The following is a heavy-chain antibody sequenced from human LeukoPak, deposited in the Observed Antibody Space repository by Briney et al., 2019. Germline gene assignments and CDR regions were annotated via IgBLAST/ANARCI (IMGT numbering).Heavy chain of an antibody. J-gene: IGHJ4*02. D-gene: IGHD3-9*01. CDR2: ISSSSSYT. CDR3: ARSDILTGSYYFDY. CDR1: GFTFSDYY. Sequence: GGSLRLSCAASGFTFSDYYMSWIRQAPGKGLEWVPYISSSSSYTNYADSVKGRFTISRDNAKNSLYLQMNSLRAEDTAVYYCARSDILTGSYYFDYWGQGTLVTVSS. V-gene: IGHV3-11*06.